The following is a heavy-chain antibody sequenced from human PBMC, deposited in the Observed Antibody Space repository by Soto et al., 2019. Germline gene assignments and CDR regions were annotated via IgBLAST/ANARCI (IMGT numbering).Heavy chain of an antibody. J-gene: IGHJ4*02. CDR3: ARHELITMIVVVTPGPFDY. D-gene: IGHD3-22*01. Sequence: QLQLQESGPGLVKPSETLSLTCTVSGGSISSSSYYWGWIRQPPGKGLEWIGSIYYSGSTYYNPSLKSRVTISVDTSKNQFSLKLSSVTAADTAVYYCARHELITMIVVVTPGPFDYWGQGTLVTVSS. CDR1: GGSISSSSYY. V-gene: IGHV4-39*01. CDR2: IYYSGST.